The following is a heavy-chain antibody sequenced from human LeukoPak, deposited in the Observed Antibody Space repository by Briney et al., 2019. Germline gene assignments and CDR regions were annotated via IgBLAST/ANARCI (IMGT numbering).Heavy chain of an antibody. CDR3: ARGVGSGYTDY. CDR1: GGSFSGYY. J-gene: IGHJ4*02. D-gene: IGHD3-22*01. V-gene: IGHV4-34*01. Sequence: SETLSLTCAVYGGSFSGYYWSWIRQPPGKGLEWIGEINHSGSTNYNPSLKSRVSISVDTSKNQFSLKLISVTAADTAVYYCARGVGSGYTDYWGQGALVTVSS. CDR2: INHSGST.